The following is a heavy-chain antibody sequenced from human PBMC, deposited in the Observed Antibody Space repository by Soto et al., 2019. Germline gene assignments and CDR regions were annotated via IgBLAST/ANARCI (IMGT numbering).Heavy chain of an antibody. V-gene: IGHV3-7*01. D-gene: IGHD2-8*01. Sequence: GGSLRLSCAASGFIFSNFWMNWVRQAPGKGLEWVANIKQDGSERYYVDSVEGRFTISRDNAKNSLYLQMNSLRAEDTALYFCVRSTNYFDYWGQGTLVTVSS. CDR1: GFIFSNFW. CDR3: VRSTNYFDY. J-gene: IGHJ4*02. CDR2: IKQDGSER.